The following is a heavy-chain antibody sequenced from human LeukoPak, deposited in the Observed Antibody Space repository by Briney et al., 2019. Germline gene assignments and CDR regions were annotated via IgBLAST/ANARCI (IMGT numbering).Heavy chain of an antibody. J-gene: IGHJ4*02. CDR3: AKEIAPLTMVRGAFDY. CDR1: GFTFSSYA. Sequence: GGSLRLSCAASGFTFSSYAMSWVRQAPGKGLEWVSAISDSGGSTYYADSVKGRFTISRDNSKNTLYLQMNSLRAEDTAVYYCAKEIAPLTMVRGAFDYWGQGTLVTVSS. CDR2: ISDSGGST. V-gene: IGHV3-23*01. D-gene: IGHD3-10*01.